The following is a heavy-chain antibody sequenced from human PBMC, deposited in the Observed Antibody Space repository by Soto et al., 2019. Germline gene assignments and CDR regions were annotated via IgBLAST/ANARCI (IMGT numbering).Heavy chain of an antibody. V-gene: IGHV1-69*12. CDR3: ARGSRHGRGGSCYSD. J-gene: IGHJ4*02. CDR1: GGTFSSYA. Sequence: QVQLVQSGAEVQKPGSSVKVSCKASGGTFSSYAISWVRQAPGRGLEWMGGIIPIFGTANYAQKCQGRVTITADESTSTAYMELSSLRSEDTAVDYWARGSRHGRGGSCYSDWGQGPLVTVAS. D-gene: IGHD2-15*01. CDR2: IIPIFGTA.